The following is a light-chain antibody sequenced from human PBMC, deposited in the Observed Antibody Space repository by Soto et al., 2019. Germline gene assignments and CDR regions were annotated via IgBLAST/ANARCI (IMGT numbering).Light chain of an antibody. CDR3: QQHGTSPIT. V-gene: IGKV3-20*01. CDR2: GAS. CDR1: QSVTSNF. Sequence: ENVFTQSPGTLSLSPGERATLSCSASQSVTSNFLAWYNQKPGQAPRLLIYGASRRATGIPDRFSGSGPGTDFTLTISRLEPEDFAVYYCQQHGTSPITFGQGTRLEIK. J-gene: IGKJ5*01.